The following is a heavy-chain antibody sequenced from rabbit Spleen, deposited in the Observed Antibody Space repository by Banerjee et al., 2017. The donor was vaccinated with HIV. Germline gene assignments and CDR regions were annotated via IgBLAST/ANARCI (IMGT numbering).Heavy chain of an antibody. CDR3: ARAAYGYGGYGDL. J-gene: IGHJ4*01. CDR2: IAGGSSGTT. D-gene: IGHD6-1*01. V-gene: IGHV1S40*01. Sequence: QSLEESGGDLVKPGASLTLTCTASGFSFSSSDYMCWVRQAPGKGLEWIACIAGGSSGTTYYATWAEGRFTISKTSSTTVTLQMTSLTAADTATYFCARAAYGYGGYGDLWGPGTLVTVS. CDR1: GFSFSSSDY.